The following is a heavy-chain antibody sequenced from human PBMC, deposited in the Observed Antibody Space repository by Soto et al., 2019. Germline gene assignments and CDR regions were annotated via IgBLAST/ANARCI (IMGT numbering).Heavy chain of an antibody. V-gene: IGHV4-59*01. CDR1: GVPISSGY. D-gene: IGHD2-2*01. Sequence: SETQSLTCIVSGVPISSGYCTWIRQSPGKGLEWIGYISHSGLRHYRASLQSRLTMSVETSKNQFSLNLTSVTAADTAIYYCATSNTTCPGCYSWGQGTLVTVSS. CDR3: ATSNTTCPGCYS. J-gene: IGHJ5*02. CDR2: ISHSGLR.